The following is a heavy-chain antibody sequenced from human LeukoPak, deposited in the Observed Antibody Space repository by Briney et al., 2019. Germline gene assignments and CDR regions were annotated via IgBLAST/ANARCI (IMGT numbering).Heavy chain of an antibody. CDR2: IYHSGST. Sequence: SETLSLTCAVSGYSISSGYHWGWIRQPPGKGLEWIGSIYHSGSTYYNPSLKSRVTISVDTSKNQFSLKLSSVTAADTAVYYCARICSSTSCYTSTTDYWGQGTLVTVPS. CDR3: ARICSSTSCYTSTTDY. J-gene: IGHJ4*02. V-gene: IGHV4-38-2*01. CDR1: GYSISSGYH. D-gene: IGHD2-2*02.